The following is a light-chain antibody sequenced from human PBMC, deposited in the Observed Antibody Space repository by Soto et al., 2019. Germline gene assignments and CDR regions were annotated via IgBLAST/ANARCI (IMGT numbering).Light chain of an antibody. V-gene: IGKV1-5*03. J-gene: IGKJ4*01. CDR1: QSVSSW. CDR3: QQYSSDST. CDR2: KAS. Sequence: DIQMTQSPSTLPASVGDRVTITCRASQSVSSWLAWYQQKPGKAPKLLIHKASSLESGVPSRFSGSGSGTEFTLTISSLQPDDFATYYCQQYSSDSTFGRGTKVDIK.